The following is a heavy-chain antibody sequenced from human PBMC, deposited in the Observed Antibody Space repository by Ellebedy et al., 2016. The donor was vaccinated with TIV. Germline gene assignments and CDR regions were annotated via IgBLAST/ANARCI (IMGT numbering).Heavy chain of an antibody. CDR2: IYYDGST. V-gene: IGHV4-39*01. Sequence: MPSETLSLTCTVSGGSISITSYYWGWIRQPPGMGLEWIGSIYYDGSTYYNPSLKSRVTISKDTSKNQFSLKLTSVTAADTAVYYCARRSSYWSALDFWGQGTLATVSS. CDR3: ARRSSYWSALDF. D-gene: IGHD6-19*01. J-gene: IGHJ4*02. CDR1: GGSISITSYY.